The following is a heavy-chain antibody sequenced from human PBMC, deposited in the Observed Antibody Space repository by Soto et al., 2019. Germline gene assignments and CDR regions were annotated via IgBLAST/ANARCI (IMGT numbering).Heavy chain of an antibody. CDR3: ARDRVEAPYYYYYGMDV. V-gene: IGHV3-48*03. Sequence: PGGSLRLSCAASGFTFSSYEMNWVRQAPGKGLEWVSYISSSGSTIYYADSVKGRFTISRDNAKNSLYLQMNSLRAEDTAVYYCARDRVEAPYYYYYGMDVWGQGTTVTVSS. CDR2: ISSSGSTI. CDR1: GFTFSSYE. J-gene: IGHJ6*02.